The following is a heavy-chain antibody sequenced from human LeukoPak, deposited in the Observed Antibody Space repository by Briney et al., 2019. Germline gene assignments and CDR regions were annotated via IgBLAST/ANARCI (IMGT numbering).Heavy chain of an antibody. CDR3: ARVALTMARGVLYYFDY. Sequence: ASVKVSCKASGYTFTGYYMHWVRQAPGQGLEWMGWINPNSGGTNYAQKFQGRVTMTRDTSISTAYMELSRLRSDDTAVYYCARVALTMARGVLYYFDYWGQGTLVTVSS. CDR2: INPNSGGT. J-gene: IGHJ4*02. CDR1: GYTFTGYY. V-gene: IGHV1-2*02. D-gene: IGHD3-10*01.